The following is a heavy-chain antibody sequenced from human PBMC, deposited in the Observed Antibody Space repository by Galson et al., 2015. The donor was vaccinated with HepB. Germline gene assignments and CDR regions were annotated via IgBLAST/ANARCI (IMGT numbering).Heavy chain of an antibody. CDR3: ARGHYYDRNGYYRSNNWFDP. Sequence: SETLSLTCTVSGDSISYYYWSWIRQPPGKGLEWIGYIYYSGSTNYNPSLKSRVTISVDTSKNQVSLKLSSLTAADTAVYYCARGHYYDRNGYYRSNNWFDPWGRGTLVTVSS. J-gene: IGHJ5*02. D-gene: IGHD3-22*01. CDR2: IYYSGST. CDR1: GDSISYYY. V-gene: IGHV4-59*01.